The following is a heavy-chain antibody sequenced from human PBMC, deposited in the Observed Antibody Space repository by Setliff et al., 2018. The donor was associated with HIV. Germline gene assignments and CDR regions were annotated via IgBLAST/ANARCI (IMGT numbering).Heavy chain of an antibody. V-gene: IGHV4-38-2*02. CDR3: ARGAGAFGAKLDS. CDR2: IYHSGST. J-gene: IGHJ4*02. CDR1: GYSISSGYY. D-gene: IGHD3-10*01. Sequence: PSETLSLTCTVSGYSISSGYYWGWIRQPPGKGLEWIGSIYHSGSTYYNPSLKNRITISIDTSKNQFSLRLKSVTAADAAIYYCARGAGAFGAKLDSWGQGSLVTVSS.